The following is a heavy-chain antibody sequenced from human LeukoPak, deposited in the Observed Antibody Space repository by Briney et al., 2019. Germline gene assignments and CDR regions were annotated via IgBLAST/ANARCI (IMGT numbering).Heavy chain of an antibody. CDR2: ISAYNGNT. Sequence: ASVKVSCKASGYTFTSYGISWVRQAPGQGLEWMGWISAYNGNTNYAQKLQGRVTITADKSTSTAYMELSSLRSEDTAVYYCARERGVIVGATHFDYWGQGTLVTVSS. V-gene: IGHV1-18*01. CDR3: ARERGVIVGATHFDY. CDR1: GYTFTSYG. D-gene: IGHD1-26*01. J-gene: IGHJ4*02.